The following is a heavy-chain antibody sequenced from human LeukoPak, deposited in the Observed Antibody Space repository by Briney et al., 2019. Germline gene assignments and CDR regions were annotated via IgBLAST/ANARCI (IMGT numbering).Heavy chain of an antibody. J-gene: IGHJ4*02. D-gene: IGHD6-13*01. CDR3: AKSRGGSSWSDFDY. CDR2: ISWNSGSI. Sequence: PGGSLRLSCAASGFTFDDYAMHWFRQAPGKGLEWVSGISWNSGSIGYADSVKGRFTISRDNAKNSLYLQMNSLRAEDTALYYCAKSRGGSSWSDFDYWGQGTLVTVSS. CDR1: GFTFDDYA. V-gene: IGHV3-9*01.